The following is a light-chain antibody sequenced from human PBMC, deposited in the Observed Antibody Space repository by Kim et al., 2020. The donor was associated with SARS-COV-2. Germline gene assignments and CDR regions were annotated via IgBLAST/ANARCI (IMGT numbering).Light chain of an antibody. CDR3: TQGTHWPHT. V-gene: IGKV2-30*01. Sequence: DVVMSQSPLSLPVIPGQPASISCRSSQSLVKSDGNAQLNWYHQRPGQCPRRLIYKVSKRDSGVPDRFSGSGSGTEFTLKISRVEAEDVGVYYCTQGTHWPHTFGQGTKLEIK. J-gene: IGKJ2*01. CDR1: QSLVKSDGNAQ. CDR2: KVS.